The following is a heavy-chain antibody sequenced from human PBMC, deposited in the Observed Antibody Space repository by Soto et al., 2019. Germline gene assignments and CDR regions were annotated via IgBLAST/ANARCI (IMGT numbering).Heavy chain of an antibody. J-gene: IGHJ4*02. CDR2: IYYSGST. D-gene: IGHD1-26*01. CDR1: GGSISSYY. Sequence: TSETLSLTGTVAGGSISSYYWSWIRQPPGKGLEWIGYIYYSGSTNYNPSLKSRVTISVDTSKNQFSLKLSSVTAADKAVYYCARRYGGNFDYWGQGTLVTVSS. V-gene: IGHV4-59*01. CDR3: ARRYGGNFDY.